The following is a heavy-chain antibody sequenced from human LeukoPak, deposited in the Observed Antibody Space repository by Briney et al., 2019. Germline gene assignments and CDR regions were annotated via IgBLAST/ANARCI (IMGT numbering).Heavy chain of an antibody. Sequence: PGGSLRLSCAASGFTFSSYGMHWVRQAPGKGLEWVAFIRYDGSNKYYADSVKGRFTISRDNSRNTLYLQMNSLRAEDTAVYYCASHYGSGSYYNFYYFDYWGQGTLVTVSS. CDR3: ASHYGSGSYYNFYYFDY. J-gene: IGHJ4*02. D-gene: IGHD3-10*01. CDR2: IRYDGSNK. V-gene: IGHV3-30*02. CDR1: GFTFSSYG.